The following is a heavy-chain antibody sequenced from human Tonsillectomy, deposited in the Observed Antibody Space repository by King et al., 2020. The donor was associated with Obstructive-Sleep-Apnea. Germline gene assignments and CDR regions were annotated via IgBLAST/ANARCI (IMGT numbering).Heavy chain of an antibody. CDR3: ARDPESDFLSKGGFDY. D-gene: IGHD3-3*01. CDR1: GFTFSAYV. CDR2: IRYDGTKD. Sequence: VQLVESGGGVVQPGGSLRLSCSASGFTFSAYVMHWVRQAPGKGLEWVAVIRYDGTKDFYIDSVKGRFTISRDNTKNTLYLQMNSLRAEDTAVYYCARDPESDFLSKGGFDYWGQGTLVSVSS. V-gene: IGHV3-33*01. J-gene: IGHJ4*02.